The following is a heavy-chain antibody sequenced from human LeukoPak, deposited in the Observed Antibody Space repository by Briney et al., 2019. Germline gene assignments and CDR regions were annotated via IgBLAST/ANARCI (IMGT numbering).Heavy chain of an antibody. CDR3: ARDLDLGYYGSGSYSTGYDP. CDR2: IYTSGST. D-gene: IGHD3-10*01. V-gene: IGHV4-4*07. J-gene: IGHJ5*02. Sequence: SETLSLTCTVSGGSISSYYWSWIRQPAGKGLEWIGRIYTSGSTNYNPSLKSRVTMSVDTSKNQFSLKLSSVTAADTAVYYCARDLDLGYYGSGSYSTGYDPWGQGTLVTVSS. CDR1: GGSISSYY.